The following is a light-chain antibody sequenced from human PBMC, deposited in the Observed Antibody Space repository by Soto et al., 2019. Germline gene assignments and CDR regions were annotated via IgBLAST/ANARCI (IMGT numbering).Light chain of an antibody. CDR1: SSDVGTYDL. CDR2: EAT. V-gene: IGLV2-23*01. J-gene: IGLJ3*02. CDR3: CSFAGSNSWV. Sequence: QSVLTRPASVSGSPGQSITISCTGTSSDVGTYDLVSWYQHHPGAAPKLMIYEATRRPSGISNRFSGSKSGNTASLTISGLQAEDGADYYCCSFAGSNSWVFGGGTKLTVL.